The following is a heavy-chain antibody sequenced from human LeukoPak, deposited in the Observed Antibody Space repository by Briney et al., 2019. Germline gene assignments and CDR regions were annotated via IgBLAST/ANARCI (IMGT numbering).Heavy chain of an antibody. J-gene: IGHJ4*02. Sequence: GGSLRLSCAASGFTFSSYSMNWVRQAPGKGLEWVSYISSSSSTIYYADSVKGRFTISRDNAKNSLYLQMNSLRDEDTAVYYCARGSPSYYYGSGSYPDYWGQGTLVTVSS. D-gene: IGHD3-10*01. CDR3: ARGSPSYYYGSGSYPDY. CDR2: ISSSSSTI. CDR1: GFTFSSYS. V-gene: IGHV3-48*02.